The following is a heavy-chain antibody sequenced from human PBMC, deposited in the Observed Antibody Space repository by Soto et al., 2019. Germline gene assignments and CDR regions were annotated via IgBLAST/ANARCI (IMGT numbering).Heavy chain of an antibody. J-gene: IGHJ4*02. Sequence: SETLSLTCTVSGGSISSYYWSWIRQPPGKGLEWIGYIYYSGSTNYNPSLKSRVTISVDTSKNQFSLKLSPVTAADTAVYYCARLVVPAAMRVSLFDYWGQGTLVTVSS. CDR2: IYYSGST. D-gene: IGHD2-2*01. V-gene: IGHV4-59*08. CDR3: ARLVVPAAMRVSLFDY. CDR1: GGSISSYY.